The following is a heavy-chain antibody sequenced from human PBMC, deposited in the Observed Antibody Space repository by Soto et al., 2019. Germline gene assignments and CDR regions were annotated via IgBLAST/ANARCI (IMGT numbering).Heavy chain of an antibody. D-gene: IGHD1-26*01. J-gene: IGHJ4*02. CDR2: MNPNSGNT. Sequence: QVQLVQSGAEVKKPGASVKVSCKASGYTFTSYDINWVRQAIGQGLEWMGWMNPNSGNTGYAQKFQGRVTMTRNTSISTAYMELSSLRSEDTAVYYCARGRHIRPYSGGRLYYFDYWGQGTLVTVSS. V-gene: IGHV1-8*01. CDR3: ARGRHIRPYSGGRLYYFDY. CDR1: GYTFTSYD.